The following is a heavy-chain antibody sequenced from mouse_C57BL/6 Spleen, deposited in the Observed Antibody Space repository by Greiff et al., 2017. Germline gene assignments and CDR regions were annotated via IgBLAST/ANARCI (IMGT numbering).Heavy chain of an antibody. Sequence: QVQLQQSGPELVKPGASVKISCKASGYAFSSSWMNWVKQRPGTGLEWIGRIYPGDGDTNYNGQFKGKATLTADKSSSTAYMQLSSLTSEDSAVYFCARSPLAYYGSSGWYFDVWGTGTTVTVSS. J-gene: IGHJ1*03. CDR2: IYPGDGDT. CDR1: GYAFSSSW. CDR3: ARSPLAYYGSSGWYFDV. V-gene: IGHV1-82*01. D-gene: IGHD1-1*01.